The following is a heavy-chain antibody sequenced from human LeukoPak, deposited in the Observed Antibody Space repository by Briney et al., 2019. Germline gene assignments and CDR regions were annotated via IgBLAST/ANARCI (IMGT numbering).Heavy chain of an antibody. CDR3: ARDQHGHYYDSSGYYSQGAFDI. D-gene: IGHD3-22*01. CDR1: GGSISSGGYS. V-gene: IGHV4-30-2*01. Sequence: SQTLSLTCAVSGGSISSGGYSWSWIRQPPGKGLEWIGYIYHSGSTYYNPSLKSRVTISVDRSKNQFSLKLSSVTAADTAVYYCARDQHGHYYDSSGYYSQGAFDIWGQGTMVTVSS. CDR2: IYHSGST. J-gene: IGHJ3*02.